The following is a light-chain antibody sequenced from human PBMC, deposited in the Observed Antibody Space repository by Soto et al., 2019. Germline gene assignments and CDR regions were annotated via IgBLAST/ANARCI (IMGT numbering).Light chain of an antibody. CDR3: QQRSNWPPT. CDR1: QSVRSTH. Sequence: EIVLTQSPGTLSLSPVDRATLSCRASQSVRSTHLAWYHQKTGQAPRLLIYDASNRATGIAPRFRGSGSGTDFTLTISSVEPEDFAVYICQQRSNWPPTFGQGTRLEIK. V-gene: IGKV3-11*01. J-gene: IGKJ5*01. CDR2: DAS.